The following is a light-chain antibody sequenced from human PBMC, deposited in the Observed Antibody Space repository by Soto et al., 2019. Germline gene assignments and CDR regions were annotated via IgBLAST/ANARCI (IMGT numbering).Light chain of an antibody. Sequence: DIQMTQSPSTVSASEGDRVTITCRASQSISTWLAWYQQKPGKAPKLIINKASTLQSGVPSRFGGSGSGTEFTLTISSLQPDDFATYYCQQYNTYSWTFGQGTKVDNK. CDR1: QSISTW. CDR3: QQYNTYSWT. V-gene: IGKV1-5*03. J-gene: IGKJ1*01. CDR2: KAS.